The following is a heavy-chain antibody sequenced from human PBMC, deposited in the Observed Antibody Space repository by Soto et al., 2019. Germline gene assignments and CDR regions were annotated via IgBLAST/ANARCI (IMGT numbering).Heavy chain of an antibody. D-gene: IGHD1-7*01. CDR2: SSATGAGT. Sequence: GGSLRLSCAASGFTFSSYGMTWVRQAPGKGLEWVSFSSATGAGTYYADSVKGRFTISRDNSKNTLYLQMTSLRADDTAVYYCAKDRRAGGNYGFYSDCWGQGALVTV. V-gene: IGHV3-23*01. J-gene: IGHJ4*02. CDR3: AKDRRAGGNYGFYSDC. CDR1: GFTFSSYG.